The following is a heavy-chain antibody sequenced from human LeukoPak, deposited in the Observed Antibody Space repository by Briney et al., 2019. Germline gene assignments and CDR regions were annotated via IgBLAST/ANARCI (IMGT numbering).Heavy chain of an antibody. CDR2: ISSDGGTK. CDR1: GFIFSSYG. V-gene: IGHV3-30*03. CDR3: AAGPSFDP. J-gene: IGHJ5*02. Sequence: GGSLRLSCAASGFIFSSYGMHWVRQAPGKGLEWVAVISSDGGTKYHTDSVQGRFTISRDNSKNALSLQMNSLRPEDTAVYYCAAGPSFDPWGKGTLVTVSS.